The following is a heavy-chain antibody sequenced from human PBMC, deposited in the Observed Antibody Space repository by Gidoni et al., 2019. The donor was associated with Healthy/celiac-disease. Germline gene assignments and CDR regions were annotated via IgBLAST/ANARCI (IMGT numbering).Heavy chain of an antibody. Sequence: EVQLVESGGGLVKPGGSLRLSCAASEFTFSSYSMNWVRQAPGKGLEWVSSISSSSSYIYYADSVKGRFTISRDNAKNSLYLQMNSLRAEDTAVYYCARTTMVRGVIITPLDYWGQGTLVTVSS. D-gene: IGHD3-10*01. CDR3: ARTTMVRGVIITPLDY. CDR2: ISSSSSYI. V-gene: IGHV3-21*01. J-gene: IGHJ4*02. CDR1: EFTFSSYS.